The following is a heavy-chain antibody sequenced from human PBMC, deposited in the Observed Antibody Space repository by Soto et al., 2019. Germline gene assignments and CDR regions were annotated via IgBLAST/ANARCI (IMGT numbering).Heavy chain of an antibody. D-gene: IGHD4-17*01. Sequence: GESLKISCKGSGYSFTSYWISWVHQMPGKGLEWMGRIDPSDSYTNYSPSFQGHVTISADKSISTAYLQWSSLKASDTAMYYCARHADYGIYYYGMDVWGQGTTVTVSS. J-gene: IGHJ6*02. CDR3: ARHADYGIYYYGMDV. CDR2: IDPSDSYT. V-gene: IGHV5-10-1*01. CDR1: GYSFTSYW.